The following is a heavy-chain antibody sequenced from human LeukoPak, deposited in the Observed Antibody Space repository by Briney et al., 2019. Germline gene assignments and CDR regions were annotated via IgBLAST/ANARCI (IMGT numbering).Heavy chain of an antibody. J-gene: IGHJ3*02. CDR3: ARAYYYDSSGYPDAFDI. CDR1: GGSFSGYY. CDR2: INHSGST. Sequence: PSETLSLTCAVYGGSFSGYYWSWIRQPPGKGLEWIGEINHSGSTNYNPSLKSRVTIPVDTSKNQFSLKLSSVTAADTAVYYCARAYYYDSSGYPDAFDIWGQGTMVTVSS. D-gene: IGHD3-22*01. V-gene: IGHV4-34*01.